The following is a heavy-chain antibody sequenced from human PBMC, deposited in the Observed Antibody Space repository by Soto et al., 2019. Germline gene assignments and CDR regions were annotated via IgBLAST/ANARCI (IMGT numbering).Heavy chain of an antibody. V-gene: IGHV3-11*06. J-gene: IGHJ4*02. CDR1: GFTFSDYY. CDR3: AREAYYDSWSGYSTPTPFDH. D-gene: IGHD3-3*01. Sequence: GGSLRLSCAASGFTFSDYYMSWIRQAPGKGLEWVSYISSSSSYTNYADSVKGRFTISRDNAKNSLYLQMNSLRAEDTAVYYCAREAYYDSWSGYSTPTPFDHWGQGTLVTVSS. CDR2: ISSSSSYT.